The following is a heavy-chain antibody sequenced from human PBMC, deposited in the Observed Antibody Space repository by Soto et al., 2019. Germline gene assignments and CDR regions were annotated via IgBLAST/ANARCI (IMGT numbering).Heavy chain of an antibody. Sequence: EVQLLESGGGLVQPGGSLRLSCAASGFTFSSYAMSWVRQAPGKGLEWVSAISGSGGSTYYADSVKGRFTISRDSSKNTLYLQMNSLRAEDTAVYYCAKGSSSWYGYYYYGMDVWGQGTTVTVSS. CDR1: GFTFSSYA. V-gene: IGHV3-23*01. J-gene: IGHJ6*02. CDR2: ISGSGGST. CDR3: AKGSSSWYGYYYYGMDV. D-gene: IGHD6-13*01.